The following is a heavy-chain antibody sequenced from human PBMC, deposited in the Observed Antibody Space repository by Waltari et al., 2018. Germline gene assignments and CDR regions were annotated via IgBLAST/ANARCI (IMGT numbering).Heavy chain of an antibody. V-gene: IGHV4-39*01. J-gene: IGHJ3*01. CDR3: ATYIGASVGTAAFDV. CDR2: ISYTGAT. CDR1: GGSITRSPHY. D-gene: IGHD5-12*01. Sequence: QLQLQESGPGLVKPSETLSLTCSVSGGSITRSPHYWCWLRLPPGQGLAWIGTISYTGATYSSPSLNSRVTVSRDTSKNQLSLTLGSVTASDTAVYYCATYIGASVGTAAFDVWGQGAMVTVSS.